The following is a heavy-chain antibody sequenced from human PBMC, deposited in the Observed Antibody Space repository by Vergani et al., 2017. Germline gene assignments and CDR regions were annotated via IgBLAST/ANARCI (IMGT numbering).Heavy chain of an antibody. CDR3: ANEGSANRIRGWLDH. V-gene: IGHV3-30-3*02. CDR1: ESTFRRYF. D-gene: IGHD3-10*01. CDR2: ISSDGSDK. J-gene: IGHJ4*02. Sequence: QEQLVESGGGMVQPGSSLRLSCAASESTFRRYFYHWVRQAPGKGLEWVALISSDGSDKFYADSVKGRFTISRDNSKNSLYLQMRSLRFDDTAVYYCANEGSANRIRGWLDHWGQGALVTVSS.